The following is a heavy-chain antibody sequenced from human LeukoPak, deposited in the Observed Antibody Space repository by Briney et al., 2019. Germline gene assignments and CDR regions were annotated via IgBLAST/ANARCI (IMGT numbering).Heavy chain of an antibody. CDR1: GFTFSSYS. CDR2: ISGSSSTI. V-gene: IGHV3-48*04. D-gene: IGHD3-10*01. Sequence: PGGSLRLSCAASGFTFSSYSMNWVRQAPGKGLEWVSYISGSSSTIYYADSVKGRFTISRDNAKNSLYLQMNSLRAEDTAVYYCARVPGYYGSAFQHWGQGTLVTVSS. J-gene: IGHJ1*01. CDR3: ARVPGYYGSAFQH.